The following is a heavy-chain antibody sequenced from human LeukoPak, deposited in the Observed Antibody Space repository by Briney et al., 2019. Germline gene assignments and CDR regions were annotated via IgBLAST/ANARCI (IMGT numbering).Heavy chain of an antibody. J-gene: IGHJ4*02. Sequence: PGRSLRLSCAASGFTFSSYAMPWVRQAPGKGLEWVAVISYDGSNKYYADSVKGRFTISRDNSKNTLYLQMNSLRAEDTAVYYCASAVGALAYCGGDCYSFDYWGQGTLVTVSS. CDR3: ASAVGALAYCGGDCYSFDY. CDR2: ISYDGSNK. V-gene: IGHV3-30-3*01. D-gene: IGHD2-21*02. CDR1: GFTFSSYA.